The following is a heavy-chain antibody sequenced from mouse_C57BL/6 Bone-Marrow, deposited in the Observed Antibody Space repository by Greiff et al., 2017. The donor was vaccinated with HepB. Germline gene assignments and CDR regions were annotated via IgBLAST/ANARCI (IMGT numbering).Heavy chain of an antibody. CDR2: IWSGGST. V-gene: IGHV2-2*01. CDR3: ARKSLSYSSSYYYAMDY. Sequence: QVQLKESGPGLVQPSQSLSITCTVSGFSLTSYGVHWVRQSPGKGLEWLGVIWSGGSTDYNAAFISRLSISKDNSKSQVFFKMNSLQADDTAIYYCARKSLSYSSSYYYAMDYWGQGTSVTVSS. D-gene: IGHD1-1*01. CDR1: GFSLTSYG. J-gene: IGHJ4*01.